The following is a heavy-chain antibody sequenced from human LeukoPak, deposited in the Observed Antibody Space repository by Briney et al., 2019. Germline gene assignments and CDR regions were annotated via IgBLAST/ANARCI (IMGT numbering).Heavy chain of an antibody. Sequence: ASVKVSCKASGYTFTSYGISWVRQAPGQGLEWMGWISAYNGNTNYAQKLQGRVTMTTDTSTSTAYMELRSLRSDDTAVYYCARVGTIVVVPAANVYYYYGMDVWGKGTTVTVSS. V-gene: IGHV1-18*04. J-gene: IGHJ6*04. CDR1: GYTFTSYG. CDR3: ARVGTIVVVPAANVYYYYGMDV. D-gene: IGHD2-2*01. CDR2: ISAYNGNT.